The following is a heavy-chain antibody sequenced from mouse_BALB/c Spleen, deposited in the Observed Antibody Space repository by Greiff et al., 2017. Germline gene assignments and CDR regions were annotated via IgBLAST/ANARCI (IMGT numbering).Heavy chain of an antibody. CDR2: ISYSGST. CDR1: GYSITSDYA. Sequence: EVQLQQSGPGLVKPSQSLSLTCTVTGYSITSDYAWNWIRQFPGNKLEWMGYISYSGSTSYNPSLKSRISITRDTSKNQFFLQLSSVTTEDTATYYCARNWAYWGQGTLVTVSA. V-gene: IGHV3-2*02. CDR3: ARNWAY. J-gene: IGHJ3*01.